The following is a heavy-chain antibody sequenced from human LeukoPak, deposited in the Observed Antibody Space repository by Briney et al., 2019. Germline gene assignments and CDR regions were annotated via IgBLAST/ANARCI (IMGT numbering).Heavy chain of an antibody. CDR1: GFTFDDYA. Sequence: PGGSLRLSCAASGFTFDDYAMHWVRQAPGKGLEWVSGISWNSGSIGYADSVKGRFTISRDNAKNSLYLQMNSLRAEDMALYYCAKDISATMIVVGTLTGAFDIWGQGTMVTVSS. J-gene: IGHJ3*02. CDR3: AKDISATMIVVGTLTGAFDI. V-gene: IGHV3-9*03. D-gene: IGHD3-22*01. CDR2: ISWNSGSI.